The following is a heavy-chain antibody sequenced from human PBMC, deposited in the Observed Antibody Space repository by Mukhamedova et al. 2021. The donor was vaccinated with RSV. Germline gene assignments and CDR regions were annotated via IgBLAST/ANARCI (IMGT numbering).Heavy chain of an antibody. CDR3: AREAWYSSDL. Sequence: AEYMGGRFTISKDNAKNTVYLQMNSLRVEDTAVYYCAREAWYSSDLWGQGTMVIVSS. J-gene: IGHJ3*01. D-gene: IGHD6-13*01. V-gene: IGHV3-23*01.